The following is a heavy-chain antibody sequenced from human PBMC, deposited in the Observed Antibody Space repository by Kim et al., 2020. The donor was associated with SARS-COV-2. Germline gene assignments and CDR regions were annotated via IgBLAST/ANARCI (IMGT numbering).Heavy chain of an antibody. Sequence: ADSVKGRFTISRDNAKNTLYLQMNSLRVEDTAVYYWARDGPGLGIAARGYWGQGTLVTVSS. J-gene: IGHJ4*02. CDR3: ARDGPGLGIAARGY. D-gene: IGHD6-6*01. V-gene: IGHV3-74*01.